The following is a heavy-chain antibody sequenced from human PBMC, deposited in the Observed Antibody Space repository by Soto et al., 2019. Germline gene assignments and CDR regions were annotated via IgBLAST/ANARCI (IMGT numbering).Heavy chain of an antibody. D-gene: IGHD4-17*01. Sequence: EVQLVESGGGLVQPGGSLRLSCAASGFTFSSYDMHWVRQATGKGLEWVSAIGTAGDTYYPGSVKGRFTISRENAKNSLYLQMNSLRAGDTAVYYCARGSYDYGDYMPYYFDYWGQGTLVTVSS. CDR1: GFTFSSYD. J-gene: IGHJ4*02. V-gene: IGHV3-13*01. CDR3: ARGSYDYGDYMPYYFDY. CDR2: IGTAGDT.